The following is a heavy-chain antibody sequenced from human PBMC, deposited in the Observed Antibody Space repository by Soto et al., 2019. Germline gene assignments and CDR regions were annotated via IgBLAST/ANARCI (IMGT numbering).Heavy chain of an antibody. V-gene: IGHV4-61*01. CDR1: GGSVSSGSYY. CDR3: ASTTATYYFDY. J-gene: IGHJ4*02. CDR2: IYYSGST. Sequence: QVQLQESGPGLVKPSETLSLTCTVSGGSVSSGSYYWSWIRQPPGKGLEWIGYIYYSGSTNYNPSLKSRVTISVDTSKNQFSLKLSSVTAADTAVYYCASTTATYYFDYWGQGTLVTVSS. D-gene: IGHD5-18*01.